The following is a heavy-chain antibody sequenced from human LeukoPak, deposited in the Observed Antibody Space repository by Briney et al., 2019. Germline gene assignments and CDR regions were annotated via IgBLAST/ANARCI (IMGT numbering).Heavy chain of an antibody. J-gene: IGHJ4*02. CDR1: GGSISSYY. D-gene: IGHD6-13*01. V-gene: IGHV4-59*12. CDR2: IYYSGST. Sequence: SETLSLTCTVSGGSISSYYWSWIRQPPGKGLEWIGYIYYSGSTNYNPSLKSRVTMSVDTSKNQFSLKLNSLTTADTAVYYCAREGSAAGWDYFDYWGQGTLVTVSS. CDR3: AREGSAAGWDYFDY.